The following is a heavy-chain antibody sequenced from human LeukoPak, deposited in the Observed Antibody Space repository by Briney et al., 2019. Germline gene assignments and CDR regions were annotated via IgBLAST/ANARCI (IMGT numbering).Heavy chain of an antibody. CDR1: GGSISSYY. CDR2: IYYSGST. Sequence: SETLSLTCTVSGGSISSYYWSWIRQPPGKGLEWIGYIYYSGSTNYNPSLKSRVTISVDTSKNQFSLKLSSVTAADTAVYYCARNPGYSYSDYWSQGTLVTVSS. D-gene: IGHD5-18*01. CDR3: ARNPGYSYSDY. J-gene: IGHJ4*02. V-gene: IGHV4-59*08.